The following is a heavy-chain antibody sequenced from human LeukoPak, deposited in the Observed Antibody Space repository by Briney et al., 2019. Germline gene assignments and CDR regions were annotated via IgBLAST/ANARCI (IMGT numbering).Heavy chain of an antibody. Sequence: ASVKVSCKASGYTFTSYGISWVRQAPGQGLEWMGWISAYNGNTNYALKLQGRVTMTTDTSTSTAYMELRSLRSDDTAVYYCARDRAYYDILTGYYKDFDYWGQGTLVTVSS. J-gene: IGHJ4*02. CDR2: ISAYNGNT. CDR3: ARDRAYYDILTGYYKDFDY. V-gene: IGHV1-18*01. CDR1: GYTFTSYG. D-gene: IGHD3-9*01.